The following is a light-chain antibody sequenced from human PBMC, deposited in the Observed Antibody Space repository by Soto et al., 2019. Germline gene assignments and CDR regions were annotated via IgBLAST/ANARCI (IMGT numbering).Light chain of an antibody. J-gene: IGKJ5*01. CDR2: DVS. Sequence: ETVLTQSPATLSLSPGERATLSCRASQSVSRFLAWYQQKPGQAPRLLIYDVSTRATGIPARFSGSGSGTDFTLTISSLEPEDFAVYYCQQRGNWPPITFGQGTRLDIK. V-gene: IGKV3-11*01. CDR1: QSVSRF. CDR3: QQRGNWPPIT.